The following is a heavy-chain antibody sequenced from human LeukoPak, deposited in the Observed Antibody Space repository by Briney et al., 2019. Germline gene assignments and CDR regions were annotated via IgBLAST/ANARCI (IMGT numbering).Heavy chain of an antibody. CDR3: TTGGDYYDSSGSLDFDY. Sequence: GGSLRLSCAASGFTFSNAWMSWVRQAPGKGLEWVGRIKSKTDGGTTDYAAPVKGRFTISRDDSKNTLYLQMNSLKTEDTAVYYCTTGGDYYDSSGSLDFDYWAREPWSPSPQ. J-gene: IGHJ4*02. V-gene: IGHV3-15*01. CDR2: IKSKTDGGTT. CDR1: GFTFSNAW. D-gene: IGHD3-22*01.